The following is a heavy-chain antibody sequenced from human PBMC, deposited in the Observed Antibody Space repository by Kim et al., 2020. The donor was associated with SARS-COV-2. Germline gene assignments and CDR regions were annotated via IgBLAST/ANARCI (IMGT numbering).Heavy chain of an antibody. J-gene: IGHJ5*02. V-gene: IGHV4-34*01. CDR2: INHSGST. D-gene: IGHD3-3*01. Sequence: SETLSLTCAVYGGSFSGYYWSWIRQPPGKGLEWIGEINHSGSTNYNPSLKSRVTISVDTSKNQFSLKLSSVTAADTAVYYCARGRKRITIFGVATNWFDPWGQGTLVTVSS. CDR1: GGSFSGYY. CDR3: ARGRKRITIFGVATNWFDP.